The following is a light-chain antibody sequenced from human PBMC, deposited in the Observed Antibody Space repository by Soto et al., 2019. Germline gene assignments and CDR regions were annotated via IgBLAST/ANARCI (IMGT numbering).Light chain of an antibody. CDR1: QSISSW. CDR2: DAS. Sequence: DIHMTQYPSTLSASVGDRVTITCRASQSISSWLAWYQQKPGKAPKLLIYDASSLESGVPSRFSGSGSGTEFTLTISSLQPDDFSTYYCQQYNSYSWTFGQGTKVDIK. CDR3: QQYNSYSWT. V-gene: IGKV1-5*01. J-gene: IGKJ1*01.